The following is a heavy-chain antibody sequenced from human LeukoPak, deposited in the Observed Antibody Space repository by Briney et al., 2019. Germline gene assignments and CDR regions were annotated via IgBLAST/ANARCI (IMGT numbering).Heavy chain of an antibody. J-gene: IGHJ4*02. CDR1: GYTFTGYY. V-gene: IGHV1-2*02. D-gene: IGHD3-10*01. CDR3: AAHYYGSGSHLGTGDY. Sequence: ASVKVSCKASGYTFTGYYMHWVRQAPGQGLEWMGWINPNSGGTNYAQKFQGRVTMTEDTSTDTAYMELSSLRSEDTAVYYCAAHYYGSGSHLGTGDYWGQGTLVTVSS. CDR2: INPNSGGT.